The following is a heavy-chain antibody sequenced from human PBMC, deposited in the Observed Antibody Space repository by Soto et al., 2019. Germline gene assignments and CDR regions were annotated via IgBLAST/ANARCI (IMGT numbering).Heavy chain of an antibody. V-gene: IGHV4-59*01. CDR2: IYYSGST. CDR1: GGSISSYY. J-gene: IGHJ3*02. CDR3: ARSRYYYDSSAFDI. D-gene: IGHD3-22*01. Sequence: KPSETLSLTCTVSGGSISSYYWSWIRQPPGKGLEWIGYIYYSGSTNYNPSLKSRVTISVDTSKNQFSLKLSSVTAADTAVYYCARSRYYYDSSAFDIWGQGTMVTVSS.